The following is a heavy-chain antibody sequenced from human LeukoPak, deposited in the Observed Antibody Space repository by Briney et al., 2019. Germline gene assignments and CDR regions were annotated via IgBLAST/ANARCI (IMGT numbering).Heavy chain of an antibody. CDR3: ARDPDYYGSGSYPDNWFDP. V-gene: IGHV3-48*01. J-gene: IGHJ5*02. D-gene: IGHD3-10*01. Sequence: GGSLRLSCAASGFTFSSYSMNWVRQAPGKGLEWVSYISSSSSTIYYADSVKGRFTISRDNAKNSLYLQMNSLRAEDTAVYYCARDPDYYGSGSYPDNWFDPWGQGTLVTVSS. CDR2: ISSSSSTI. CDR1: GFTFSSYS.